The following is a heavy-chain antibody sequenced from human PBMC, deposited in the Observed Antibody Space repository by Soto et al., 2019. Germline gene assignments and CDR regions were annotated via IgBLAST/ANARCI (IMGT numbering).Heavy chain of an antibody. D-gene: IGHD3-10*01. CDR2: IGGGGGDR. J-gene: IGHJ5*02. V-gene: IGHV3-23*01. CDR1: GFIFGNYA. CDR3: AKDAVAYNGEWDWFDL. Sequence: GGSLRLSCAASGFIFGNYALSWVRQAPGKGLEWVSNIGGGGGDRHYAGSVKGRFTFSRDDSKSTLYLQMSGLRVDDTALYYCAKDAVAYNGEWDWFDLWGQGTLVTVSS.